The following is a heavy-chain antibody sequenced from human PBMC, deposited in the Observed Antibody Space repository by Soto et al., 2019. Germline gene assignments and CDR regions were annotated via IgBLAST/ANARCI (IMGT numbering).Heavy chain of an antibody. Sequence: EVQLLESGGGLVQPGGSLRLSRAASGITFSRYAMSWVRQAPGKGLEWVSGVSGSGGGTYYADSVKGRFTISRDNSKNTLYLQMNSLRAEDTAVYYCAKGGGWFGGLVGFDYWGQGTLVTVSS. CDR1: GITFSRYA. D-gene: IGHD3-10*01. J-gene: IGHJ4*02. CDR3: AKGGGWFGGLVGFDY. CDR2: VSGSGGGT. V-gene: IGHV3-23*01.